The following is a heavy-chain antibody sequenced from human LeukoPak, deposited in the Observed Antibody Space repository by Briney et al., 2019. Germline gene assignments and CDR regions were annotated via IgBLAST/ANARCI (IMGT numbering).Heavy chain of an antibody. CDR2: ISSSSSYI. CDR3: ARYGSGSYYPFDY. J-gene: IGHJ4*02. V-gene: IGHV3-21*01. CDR1: GFTFSSYS. Sequence: GGSLRLSCAASGFTFSSYSMNWVRQAPGKGLEWVSSISSSSSYIYYADSVKGRFTISRDNAKNSLYLQMNSLRAEDTAVYYCARYGSGSYYPFDYWAREPWSPSPQ. D-gene: IGHD1-26*01.